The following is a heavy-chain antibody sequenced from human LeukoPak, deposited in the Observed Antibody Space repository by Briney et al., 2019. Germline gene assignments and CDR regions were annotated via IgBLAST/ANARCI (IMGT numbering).Heavy chain of an antibody. CDR2: ISGSGGST. CDR3: AKASLNEYGPNYYYGMDV. CDR1: GFTFSSYA. J-gene: IGHJ6*02. V-gene: IGHV3-23*01. Sequence: GGSLRLSCAASGFTFSSYAMSWVRQAPGKGLEWVSAISGSGGSTYYADSVKGRFTISRDNSKNTVYLQMTSLRAEDTAVYYCAKASLNEYGPNYYYGMDVWGQGTTVTVSS. D-gene: IGHD1-1*01.